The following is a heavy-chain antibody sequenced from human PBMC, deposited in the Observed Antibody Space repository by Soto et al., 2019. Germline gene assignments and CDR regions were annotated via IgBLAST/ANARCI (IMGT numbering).Heavy chain of an antibody. J-gene: IGHJ6*02. D-gene: IGHD6-19*01. Sequence: GGSLRLSCAASGFTFSSYWMSWVRQAPGKGLEWVANIKQDGSEKYYVDSVKGRFTISRDNAKNSLYLQMNSLRAEDTALYYCARERRVAGDYYCGMDVWGQGTTVTVSS. CDR1: GFTFSSYW. CDR2: IKQDGSEK. V-gene: IGHV3-7*03. CDR3: ARERRVAGDYYCGMDV.